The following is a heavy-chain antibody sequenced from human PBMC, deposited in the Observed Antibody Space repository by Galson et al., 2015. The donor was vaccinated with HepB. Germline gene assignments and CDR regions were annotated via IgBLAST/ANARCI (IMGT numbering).Heavy chain of an antibody. CDR3: TTDWGKTSCYSGASDL. J-gene: IGHJ3*01. V-gene: IGHV3-15*01. CDR1: GFTFTNAW. Sequence: SLRLSCAASGFTFTNAWMNWVRQAPGKGLEWVGRIRSKRDGETADYAAPVKDRFTISRDDSKNTLYLQMNRLKTEDTAVYYCTTDWGKTSCYSGASDLWGQGTMLTVSS. D-gene: IGHD2-2*01. CDR2: IRSKRDGETA.